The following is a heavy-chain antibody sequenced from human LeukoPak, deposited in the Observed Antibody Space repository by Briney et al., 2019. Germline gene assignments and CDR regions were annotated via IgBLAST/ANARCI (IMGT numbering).Heavy chain of an antibody. J-gene: IGHJ6*03. CDR2: MNPNSGNT. D-gene: IGHD4-17*01. V-gene: IGHV1-8*03. CDR1: GYTFTSYD. CDR3: ARGGFVGVTTAYYYMDV. Sequence: ASVKVSCKASGYTFTSYDINWVRQATGQGLEWMGWMNPNSGNTGYAQKFQGRVTITRNTSISTAYMELSSLRSEDTAVYYCARGGFVGVTTAYYYMDVWGKGTTVTVSS.